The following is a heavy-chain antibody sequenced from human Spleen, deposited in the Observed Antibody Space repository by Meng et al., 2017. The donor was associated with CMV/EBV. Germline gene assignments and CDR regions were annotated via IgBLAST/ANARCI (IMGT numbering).Heavy chain of an antibody. D-gene: IGHD3-22*01. CDR1: GGSISSYY. CDR3: ASWPYDSSGYYYETDY. V-gene: IGHV4-4*07. J-gene: IGHJ4*02. Sequence: QVQLQESGPGLVKPSEPLSLTCTVSGGSISSYYWSWIRQPAGKGLEWIGRIYTSGSTNYNPSLKSRVTMSVDTSKNQFSLKLSSVTAADTAVYYCASWPYDSSGYYYETDYWGQGTLVTVSS. CDR2: IYTSGST.